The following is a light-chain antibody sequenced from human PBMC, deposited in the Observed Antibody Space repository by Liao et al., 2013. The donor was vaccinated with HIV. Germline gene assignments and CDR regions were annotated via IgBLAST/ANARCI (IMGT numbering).Light chain of an antibody. Sequence: SYELTQPPSVSVSPGQTASITCSGDKLGDKYACWYQQKPGQSPVLVIYQXXKRPSGIPERFSGSSSGTTVTLTISGVQAEDEADYYCQSADGSGTYVFGTGTKVTVL. V-gene: IGLV3-25*03. CDR1: KLGDKY. CDR2: QXX. J-gene: IGLJ1*01. CDR3: QSADGSGTYV.